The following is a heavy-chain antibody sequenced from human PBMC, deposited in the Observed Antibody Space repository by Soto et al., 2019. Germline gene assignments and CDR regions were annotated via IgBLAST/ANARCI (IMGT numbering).Heavy chain of an antibody. V-gene: IGHV1-24*01. J-gene: IGHJ5*02. CDR2: FDPEDGEI. Sequence: GASVKVSCKISAYSLTELSMHCVRQAPGKGLEWMGGFDPEDGEIIFAQKFQDRVTMTRDTSTSTVYMELSSLRSEDTAVYYCARDGRYSYGYKDYYDSSGYYSQRFNWFDPWGQGTLVTVSS. CDR1: AYSLTELS. D-gene: IGHD3-22*01. CDR3: ARDGRYSYGYKDYYDSSGYYSQRFNWFDP.